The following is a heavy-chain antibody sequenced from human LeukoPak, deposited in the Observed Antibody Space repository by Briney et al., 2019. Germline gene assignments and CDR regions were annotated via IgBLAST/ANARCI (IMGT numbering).Heavy chain of an antibody. CDR2: ISSNGGST. D-gene: IGHD2-15*01. CDR3: ARGGAYYYGLDV. J-gene: IGHJ6*02. V-gene: IGHV3-64D*06. Sequence: GGSLRLSCSASGFTFSSYARHWVRQAPEKGLEYVSAISSNGGSTYYADSVKGRFTISRDNSKNTLYLQMSSLRAEDTAVYYCARGGAYYYGLDVWGQGTTVTVSS. CDR1: GFTFSSYA.